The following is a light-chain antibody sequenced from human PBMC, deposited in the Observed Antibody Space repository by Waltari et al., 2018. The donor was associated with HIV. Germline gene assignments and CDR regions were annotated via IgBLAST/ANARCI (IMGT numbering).Light chain of an antibody. V-gene: IGLV2-23*02. CDR3: CSYAGVGTFVV. Sequence: QSALTQPASVSGSPGHSITIFCTGTSSDVGNYNFVSWYQHHPGKAPKLIIYEVTKRPSRCSDRFPAAKSGNTASLTISGLQAEDEADYYCCSYAGVGTFVVFGGGTKVTVL. CDR2: EVT. CDR1: SSDVGNYNF. J-gene: IGLJ2*01.